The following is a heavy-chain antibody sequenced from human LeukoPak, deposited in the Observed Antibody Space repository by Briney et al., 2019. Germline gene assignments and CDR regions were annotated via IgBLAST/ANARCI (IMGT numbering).Heavy chain of an antibody. V-gene: IGHV3-23*01. CDR1: GFTFSSYA. CDR3: AKTLTTVTTFGMDV. Sequence: GGSLRLSCAASGFTFSSYAMSWVRQAPGKGLEWVSGISGSGGSTYYADSVKGRFTISRDNSKNTLYLQMNSLRAEDAAVYYCAKTLTTVTTFGMDVWGQGTTVTVSS. CDR2: ISGSGGST. J-gene: IGHJ6*02. D-gene: IGHD4-17*01.